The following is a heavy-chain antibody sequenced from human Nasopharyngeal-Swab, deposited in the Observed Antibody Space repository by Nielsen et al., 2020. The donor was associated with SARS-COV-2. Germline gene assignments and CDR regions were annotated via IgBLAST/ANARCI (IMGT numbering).Heavy chain of an antibody. CDR3: ASLPNPYQGWFDP. V-gene: IGHV5-51*01. CDR1: GYSFTSYW. J-gene: IGHJ5*02. Sequence: GESLKISCKGSGYSFTSYWIGWVRQMPGKGLEWMGIIYPSDSDTRYSPSFQGQVTISADKSISTAYLQWSSLKASDTAMYYCASLPNPYQGWFDPWGQGTLVTVSS. D-gene: IGHD2-2*01. CDR2: IYPSDSDT.